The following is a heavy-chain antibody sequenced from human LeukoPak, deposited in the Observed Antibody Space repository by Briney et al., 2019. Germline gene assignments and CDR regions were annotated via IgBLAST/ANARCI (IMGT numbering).Heavy chain of an antibody. Sequence: SETLSLTCTVSGGSISSSSYYRGWIRQPPGKGLEWIGSIYYSGSTYYSPSLNGRVTISVDTSKNQFSLKLTSVTAADTAVYYRARRDARMFRGVGVTYWGQGTLVTVPS. J-gene: IGHJ4*02. CDR2: IYYSGST. D-gene: IGHD3-10*01. V-gene: IGHV4-39*01. CDR3: ARRDARMFRGVGVTY. CDR1: GGSISSSSYY.